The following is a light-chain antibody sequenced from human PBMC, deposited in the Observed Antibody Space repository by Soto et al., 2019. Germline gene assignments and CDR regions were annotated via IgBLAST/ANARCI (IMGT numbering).Light chain of an antibody. CDR3: SSYSSSSTPFV. J-gene: IGLJ1*01. Sequence: QSVLTQPASVSGSPGQWITISCTGTSSDVGSYKYVSWYQHHPGKAPKLMISEVSNRPSGVSNRFSGSKSGNTASLTISGLQAEDEADYYCSSYSSSSTPFVFGTGTKVTVL. V-gene: IGLV2-14*01. CDR2: EVS. CDR1: SSDVGSYKY.